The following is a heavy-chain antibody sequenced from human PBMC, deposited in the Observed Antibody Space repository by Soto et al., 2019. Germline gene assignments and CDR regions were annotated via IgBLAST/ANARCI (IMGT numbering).Heavy chain of an antibody. CDR3: ARTMTTSGWFDP. D-gene: IGHD4-17*01. Sequence: LSLTGAGSGGPITSGGISWIAIRQPPGKGPEWIGYIYHSGGTYYDPSLKSRVTLSIDRTKKQFSLKLKYVTAADTAVYFCARTMTTSGWFDPWGQGTLVTVSS. J-gene: IGHJ5*02. CDR1: GGPITSGGIS. V-gene: IGHV4-30-2*01. CDR2: IYHSGGT.